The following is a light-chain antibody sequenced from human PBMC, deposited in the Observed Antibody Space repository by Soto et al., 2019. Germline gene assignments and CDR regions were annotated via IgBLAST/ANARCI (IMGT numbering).Light chain of an antibody. J-gene: IGKJ1*01. CDR3: QQSYSTTWT. V-gene: IGKV3D-20*02. CDR2: GAS. Sequence: TQSPSTLPASVGDRATLSCRASQSVSSSYLAWYQQKPGQAPRLLIYGASSRATAIPDRFSGSGSGTDFTLTISSLQPEDFATYSCQQSYSTTWTFGQGTNGDTK. CDR1: QSVSSSY.